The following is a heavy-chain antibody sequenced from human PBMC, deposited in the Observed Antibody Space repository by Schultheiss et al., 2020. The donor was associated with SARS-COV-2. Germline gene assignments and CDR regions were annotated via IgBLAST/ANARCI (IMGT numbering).Heavy chain of an antibody. CDR3: ARDCSSTSCYKDY. CDR1: GFTFSSYW. D-gene: IGHD2-2*02. V-gene: IGHV3-74*01. CDR2: INSDGSIT. J-gene: IGHJ4*02. Sequence: GGSLRLSCAASGFTFSSYWMHWVRQAPGKGLVWVSRINSDGSITSYADSVKGRFTISRDNAKNTLYLQMNSLRAEDTAVYYCARDCSSTSCYKDYWGQGTLVTVSS.